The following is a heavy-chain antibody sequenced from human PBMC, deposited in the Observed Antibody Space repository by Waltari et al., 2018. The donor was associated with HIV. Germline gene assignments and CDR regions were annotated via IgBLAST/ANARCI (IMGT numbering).Heavy chain of an antibody. CDR2: ISAYDGNI. CDR3: VRGGGTWLYDMYYYQGMDV. J-gene: IGHJ6*02. CDR1: GFTFTHYG. D-gene: IGHD3-16*01. Sequence: VQLVQPGPEMKKVGASVKISCRASGFTFTHYGISWVRRAPGRGLAWMGWISAYDGNINVAQNFKDRVILTTEASTNTAYLELRSLNPDDTVLYHCVRGGGTWLYDMYYYQGMDVWGQGTTVTVS. V-gene: IGHV1-18*01.